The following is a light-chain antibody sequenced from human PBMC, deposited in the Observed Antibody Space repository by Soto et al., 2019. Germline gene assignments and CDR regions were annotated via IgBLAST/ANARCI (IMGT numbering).Light chain of an antibody. J-gene: IGKJ3*01. Sequence: DIPMTQSPSSLSASVGDRVTITCRASQDIRYFLAWYQQKPGKVPELLLYAVSDLQSGVPSRFSNRGSGTDFTLTISSLQPGDVATYYGQNYNSAPFTFGPGPKVDVK. CDR2: AVS. V-gene: IGKV1-27*01. CDR1: QDIRYF. CDR3: QNYNSAPFT.